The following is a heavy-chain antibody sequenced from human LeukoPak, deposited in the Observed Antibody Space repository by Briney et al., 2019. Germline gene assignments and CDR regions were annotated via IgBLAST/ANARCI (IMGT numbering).Heavy chain of an antibody. CDR1: GLTFSDYY. V-gene: IGHV3-11*04. D-gene: IGHD3-22*01. Sequence: GGSLRLSCAASGLTFSDYYMTWIRQAPGKGLEWVSSISGTGTTIYSADSVRGRFTVSRDNARNSLFPHMNSLRAEDTAVYYCAVQITMIVVVPYFDYWGQGTLVTVSS. CDR2: ISGTGTTI. J-gene: IGHJ4*02. CDR3: AVQITMIVVVPYFDY.